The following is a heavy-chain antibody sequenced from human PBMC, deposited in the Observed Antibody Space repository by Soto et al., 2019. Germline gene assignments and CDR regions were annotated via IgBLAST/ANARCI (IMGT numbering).Heavy chain of an antibody. D-gene: IGHD3-10*02. Sequence: QVQLVQSGAEVKKPGASVTVSCTAPAYAFTDYYINWVRQAPGQGPEWMGWINPQSGVTKSAQKFQGRVAMTRDTAISTAYRDLNRLESADTAVYYGARATKVFGGWFDPWGQGTLVTVSS. J-gene: IGHJ5*02. CDR3: ARATKVFGGWFDP. CDR1: AYAFTDYY. V-gene: IGHV1-2*02. CDR2: INPQSGVT.